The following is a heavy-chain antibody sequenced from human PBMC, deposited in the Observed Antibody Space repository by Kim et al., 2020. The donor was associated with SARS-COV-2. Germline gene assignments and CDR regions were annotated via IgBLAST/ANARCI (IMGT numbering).Heavy chain of an antibody. J-gene: IGHJ4*02. V-gene: IGHV3-48*02. CDR1: GFTFSSYS. D-gene: IGHD5-18*01. CDR2: ISSSSSTI. CDR3: ASGPGGYSYGFLDY. Sequence: GGSLRLSCAASGFTFSSYSMNWVRQAPGKGLEWVSYISSSSSTIYYADSVKGRFTISRDNAKNSLYLQMNSLRDEDTAVYYCASGPGGYSYGFLDYWGQGTLVTVSS.